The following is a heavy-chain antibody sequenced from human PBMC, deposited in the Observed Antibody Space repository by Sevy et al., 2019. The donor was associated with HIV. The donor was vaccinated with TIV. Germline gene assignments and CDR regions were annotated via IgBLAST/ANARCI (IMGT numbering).Heavy chain of an antibody. D-gene: IGHD3-16*01. CDR1: GFTFSSYE. V-gene: IGHV3-48*03. CDR3: ATSGGVTDYGMDV. J-gene: IGHJ6*02. Sequence: GGSLRLSCTASGFTFSSYEMNWVRQAPGKGLEWVLYISSSGSIISYADSVKGRFTISRDNAKSSLYLQMNSLRAEDTAVYYCATSGGVTDYGMDVWGQGTTVTVSS. CDR2: ISSSGSII.